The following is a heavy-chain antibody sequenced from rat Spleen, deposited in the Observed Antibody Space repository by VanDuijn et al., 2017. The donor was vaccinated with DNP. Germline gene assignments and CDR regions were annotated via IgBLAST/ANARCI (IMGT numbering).Heavy chain of an antibody. V-gene: IGHV2-41*01. Sequence: QVQLKESGPGLVQPSQSLSLTCTVTGFSLTEYNVHWVRQPPGKGLEWMGVIWNSGGTRYDSSLKPRLTITKDTSKSQVFLKMNSLQTGDAATYYCARDLLRWRRGFAHWGQGTLVTVSS. D-gene: IGHD1-11*01. CDR2: IWNSGGT. CDR3: ARDLLRWRRGFAH. CDR1: GFSLTEYN. J-gene: IGHJ3*01.